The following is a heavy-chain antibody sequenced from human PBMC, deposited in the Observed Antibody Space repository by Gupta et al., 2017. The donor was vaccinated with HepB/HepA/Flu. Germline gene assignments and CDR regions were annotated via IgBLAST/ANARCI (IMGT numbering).Heavy chain of an antibody. CDR2: INHSGST. CDR1: GGSFSGYY. CDR3: ARGYYCSSTSCPRNNWFDP. V-gene: IGHV4-34*01. D-gene: IGHD2-2*01. J-gene: IGHJ5*02. Sequence: QVQLQQWGAGLLKPSETLSLTCAVYGGSFSGYYWSWIRQPPGTGLEWIGEINHSGSTNYNPSLKSRVTISVDTSKNQFSLKLSSVTAADTAVYYCARGYYCSSTSCPRNNWFDPWGQGTLVTGSS.